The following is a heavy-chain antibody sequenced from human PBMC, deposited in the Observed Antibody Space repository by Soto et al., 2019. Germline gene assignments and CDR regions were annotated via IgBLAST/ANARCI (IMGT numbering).Heavy chain of an antibody. CDR3: VREKYCSGGSCYSDY. V-gene: IGHV3-11*01. CDR1: GFTFSHYF. D-gene: IGHD2-15*01. Sequence: QVQLVESGGGLAKPGGSLRLSCAASGFTFSHYFMTWIRQAPGKGLEWVSHISNSGSTTYYADSVKGRFTNSRDNAKDSLSLQMNSLRAEDTAVYYCVREKYCSGGSCYSDYWGQGTLVTVSS. J-gene: IGHJ4*02. CDR2: ISNSGSTT.